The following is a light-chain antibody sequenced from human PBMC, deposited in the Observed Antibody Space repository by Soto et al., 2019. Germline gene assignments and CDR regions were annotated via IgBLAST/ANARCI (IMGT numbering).Light chain of an antibody. CDR2: DAT. V-gene: IGKV1-5*01. CDR1: QSITGW. J-gene: IGKJ2*01. CDR3: QQYKNLFT. Sequence: DIQMTQSPSTLSASVGDRVTITCRASQSITGWLAWCQQKPGKAPKLLIYDATTLESGVPSRFSGRESGAEFTLTISSLQPDDVATYYCQQYKNLFTFGQGTKLEIK.